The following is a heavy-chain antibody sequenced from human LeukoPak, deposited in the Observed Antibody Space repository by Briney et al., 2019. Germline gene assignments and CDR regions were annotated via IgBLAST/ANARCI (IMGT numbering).Heavy chain of an antibody. CDR1: GFTFSSYE. CDR2: IKSKSDAGTT. J-gene: IGHJ4*02. CDR3: TTRPWGFDY. V-gene: IGHV3-15*01. D-gene: IGHD3-16*01. Sequence: PGGSLRLSCAASGFTFSSYEMNWVRQAPGKGLEWVGHIKSKSDAGTTDYAAPVKGRFTISRDDSKNTLYLQMNSLKTEDTAVYHCTTRPWGFDYWGQGTLVTVSS.